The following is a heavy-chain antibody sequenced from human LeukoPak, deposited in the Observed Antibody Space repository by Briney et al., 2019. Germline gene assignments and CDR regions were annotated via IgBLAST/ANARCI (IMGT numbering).Heavy chain of an antibody. CDR3: ARAAYYDFWSNWFDP. V-gene: IGHV4-61*02. CDR2: IYTSGST. D-gene: IGHD3-3*01. J-gene: IGHJ5*02. CDR1: GGSISSGSYY. Sequence: PSETLSLTCTVSGGSISSGSYYWSWIRQPAGTGLEWIGRIYTSGSTNYNPSLKSRVTISVDTSKNQFSLKLSSVTAADTAVYYCARAAYYDFWSNWFDPWGQGTLVTVSS.